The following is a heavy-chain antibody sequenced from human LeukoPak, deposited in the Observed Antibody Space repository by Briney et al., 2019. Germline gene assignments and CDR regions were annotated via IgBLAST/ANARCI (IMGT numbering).Heavy chain of an antibody. V-gene: IGHV3-7*03. CDR2: IKRDGSDK. Sequence: GGPLRLSCAASGFTFSDKWMAWVRQAPGGGLEWVAHIKRDGSDKNYVDPVRGRFTISRDNAKNSVYLQMNSLRAEDTATYYCARDGYLDYWGQGTLVTVSS. D-gene: IGHD5-18*01. CDR1: GFTFSDKW. CDR3: ARDGYLDY. J-gene: IGHJ4*02.